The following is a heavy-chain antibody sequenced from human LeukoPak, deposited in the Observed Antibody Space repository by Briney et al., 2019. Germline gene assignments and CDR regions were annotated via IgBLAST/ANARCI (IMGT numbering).Heavy chain of an antibody. Sequence: GGSLRLSCAASGFTFGSYWMSWVRQAPGKGLEWVANIKQDGSEKYYVDSVKGRFTISRDNAKNSLYLQMNSLRAEDTAVYYCARDRRWRSWGQGTLVTVSS. CDR2: IKQDGSEK. V-gene: IGHV3-7*01. CDR3: ARDRRWRS. CDR1: GFTFGSYW. D-gene: IGHD3-3*01. J-gene: IGHJ5*02.